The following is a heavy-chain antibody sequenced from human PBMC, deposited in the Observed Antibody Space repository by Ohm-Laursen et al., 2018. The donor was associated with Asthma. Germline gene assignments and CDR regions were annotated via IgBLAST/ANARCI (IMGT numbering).Heavy chain of an antibody. CDR1: GGSFSGYY. CDR3: AKGDLGWYDSRGYSN. Sequence: GTLSLTCAVYGGSFSGYYWTWVRQPPGKGLEWVAGISEGGDNTHFADPVKGRFTISGDNSKNMLDLQMNSLRAEDTAVYYCAKGDLGWYDSRGYSNWGQGTLVTVSS. CDR2: ISEGGDNT. J-gene: IGHJ4*02. V-gene: IGHV3-23*01. D-gene: IGHD3-22*01.